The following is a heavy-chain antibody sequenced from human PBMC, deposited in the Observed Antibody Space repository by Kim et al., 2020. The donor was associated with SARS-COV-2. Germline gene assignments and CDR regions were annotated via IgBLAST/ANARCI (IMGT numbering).Heavy chain of an antibody. CDR3: AKFCTSASCFIDS. V-gene: IGHV3-11*01. CDR2: ISTSGSTI. D-gene: IGHD2-2*01. J-gene: IGHJ4*02. CDR1: GFTFSDYY. Sequence: LSLTCAASGFTFSDYYMSWIRQAPGKGLEWVSYISTSGSTIYYADSLKGRFTISRDNTKNSLYLQMNSLRAEDTAVYYCAKFCTSASCFIDSWGQGT.